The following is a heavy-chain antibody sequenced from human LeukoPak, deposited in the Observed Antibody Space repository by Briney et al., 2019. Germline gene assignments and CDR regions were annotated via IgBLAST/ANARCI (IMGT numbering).Heavy chain of an antibody. CDR3: AGERGGYELDWFDP. CDR1: GYTFTSYY. J-gene: IGHJ5*02. V-gene: IGHV1-46*01. Sequence: ASVTVSCKASGYTFTSYYMHWVRQAPGQGLEWMGIINPSGGSTSYAQKFQGRVTITADESTSTAYMELSSLRSEDTAVYYCAGERGGYELDWFDPWGQGTLVTVSS. D-gene: IGHD5-12*01. CDR2: INPSGGST.